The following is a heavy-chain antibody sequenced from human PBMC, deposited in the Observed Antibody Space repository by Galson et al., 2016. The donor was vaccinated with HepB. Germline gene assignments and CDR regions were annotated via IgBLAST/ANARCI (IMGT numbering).Heavy chain of an antibody. CDR1: EYIFTTYW. D-gene: IGHD3-10*01. J-gene: IGHJ5*02. V-gene: IGHV5-51*01. Sequence: QSGAEVKKPGESLRISCKGSEYIFTTYWIAWVRQMPGKGLEWMGVIYPGDSHTRYSPSFQGQVTISVDKSINTSYLQWSSLKASDTAIYYCARQARITLLRGGWSWFDPWGQGTLVIVSS. CDR2: IYPGDSHT. CDR3: ARQARITLLRGGWSWFDP.